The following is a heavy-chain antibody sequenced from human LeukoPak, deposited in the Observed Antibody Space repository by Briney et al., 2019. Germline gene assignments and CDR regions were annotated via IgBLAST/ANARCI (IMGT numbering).Heavy chain of an antibody. J-gene: IGHJ5*02. CDR1: GYIFTDYY. V-gene: IGHV1/OR15-1*04. Sequence: ASVKVSCKASGYIFTDYYMHRVRQAPGQELGWMGRINPNSGGTNYAQKFQGRVTMTMDASTSTVYMELSSLRSEETAVYCCARDGFRSVGACSSTSCYAVGIYWFDPWGQGTLVTVSS. D-gene: IGHD2-2*01. CDR2: INPNSGGT. CDR3: ARDGFRSVGACSSTSCYAVGIYWFDP.